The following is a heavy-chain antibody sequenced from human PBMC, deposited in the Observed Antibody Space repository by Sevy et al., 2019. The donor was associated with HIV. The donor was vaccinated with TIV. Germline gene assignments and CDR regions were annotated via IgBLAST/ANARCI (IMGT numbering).Heavy chain of an antibody. CDR3: AREFRWELPDDAFDI. V-gene: IGHV3-33*01. Sequence: GGSLRLSCAASGFTFSSYGMHWVRQAPGKGLEWVAVIWYDGSNKYYADSVKGRFTISRDNSKNTLYLQMNSLRAEDTAVYYCAREFRWELPDDAFDIWGQGTMVTVSS. D-gene: IGHD1-26*01. CDR1: GFTFSSYG. CDR2: IWYDGSNK. J-gene: IGHJ3*02.